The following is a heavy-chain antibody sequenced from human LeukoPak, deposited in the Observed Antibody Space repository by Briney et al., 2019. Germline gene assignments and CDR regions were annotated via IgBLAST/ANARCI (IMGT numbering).Heavy chain of an antibody. J-gene: IGHJ4*02. D-gene: IGHD3-10*01. V-gene: IGHV4-4*07. CDR1: GYSISSGYY. Sequence: SETLSLTCSVSGYSISSGYYWSWIRQPAGKGLEWIGRIYSSGSTNYNPSLKSRVTMSVDTSKNQFSLKLSSVTAADTAVYYCARESRRSYCNEYWGQGALVTVSS. CDR3: ARESRRSYCNEY. CDR2: IYSSGST.